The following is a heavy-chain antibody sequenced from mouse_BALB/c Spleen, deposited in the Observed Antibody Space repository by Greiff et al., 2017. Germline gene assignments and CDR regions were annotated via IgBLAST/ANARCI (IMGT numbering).Heavy chain of an antibody. CDR2: INPYNDGT. CDR3: ARWGPTMITSYAMDY. V-gene: IGHV1-14*01. Sequence: VQLKESGPELVKPGASVKMSCKASGYIFTSYVMHWVKQKPGQGLEWIGYINPYNDGTKYNEKFKGKATLTSDKSSSTAYMELSSLTSEDSAVYYCARWGPTMITSYAMDYWGQGTSVTVSS. J-gene: IGHJ4*01. D-gene: IGHD2-4*01. CDR1: GYIFTSYV.